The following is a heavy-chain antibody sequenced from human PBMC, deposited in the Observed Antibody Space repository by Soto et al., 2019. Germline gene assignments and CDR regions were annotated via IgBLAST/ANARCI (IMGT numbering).Heavy chain of an antibody. CDR2: VYYNGNT. D-gene: IGHD6-19*01. CDR3: ARGGWSNDF. V-gene: IGHV4-59*01. Sequence: PSETLSLTCTVSGGSLNSFYWSWIRQHPGKGRELIGYVYYNGNTDYNPSLKSRVTISVDPSKNQFSLRLTSVTAADTAVYYCARGGWSNDFWGQGTLVTVSS. CDR1: GGSLNSFY. J-gene: IGHJ4*02.